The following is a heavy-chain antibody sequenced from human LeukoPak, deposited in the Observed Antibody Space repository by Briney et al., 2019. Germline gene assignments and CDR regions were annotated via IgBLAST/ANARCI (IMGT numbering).Heavy chain of an antibody. V-gene: IGHV1-69*05. CDR1: GGTFSSYA. J-gene: IGHJ5*02. D-gene: IGHD2-2*01. Sequence: GSSVKVSCKASGGTFSSYAISWVRQAPGQGLEWMGGIIPIFGTANYAQKFQGRVTITTDESTSTAYMELSSLRSEDTAVYYCATVDCSSTSCPGIVNWFDPWGQGTLVTVSS. CDR2: IIPIFGTA. CDR3: ATVDCSSTSCPGIVNWFDP.